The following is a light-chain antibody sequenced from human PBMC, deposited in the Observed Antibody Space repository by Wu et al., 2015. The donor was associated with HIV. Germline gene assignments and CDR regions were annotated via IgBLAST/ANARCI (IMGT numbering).Light chain of an antibody. Sequence: EIVLTQSPGTLSLSPGERATLSCRASQSVSSTYLAWYQQKPGHPPRLLIYDASDRATGISARFSGSGSGTEFTLTISSLEPEDFAFYYCQHRFNWPLIFGQGRDWRLN. CDR2: DAS. V-gene: IGKV3-11*01. CDR1: QSVSSTY. J-gene: IGKJ5*01. CDR3: QHRFNWPLI.